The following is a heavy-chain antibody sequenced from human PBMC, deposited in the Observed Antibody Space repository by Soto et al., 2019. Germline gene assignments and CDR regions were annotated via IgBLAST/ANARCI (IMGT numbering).Heavy chain of an antibody. CDR1: GGSISTYY. J-gene: IGHJ6*02. CDR2: IHYSGST. D-gene: IGHD1-20*01. CDR3: ARYKSNYYYGMDV. V-gene: IGHV4-59*01. Sequence: SETLSLTCTVSGGSISTYYWSWIRHPPGKGLEWIGYIHYSGSTNYSPPLKSRVTISVDTSKNQFSLKLSSVTAADTAVYYCARYKSNYYYGMDVWGQGTTVTVSS.